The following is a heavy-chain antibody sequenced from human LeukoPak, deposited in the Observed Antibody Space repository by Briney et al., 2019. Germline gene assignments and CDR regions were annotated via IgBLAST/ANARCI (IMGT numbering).Heavy chain of an antibody. CDR1: GFTFSSYA. CDR3: AKAYSSGWSVGI. CDR2: ISGSGDNT. J-gene: IGHJ4*02. D-gene: IGHD6-19*01. Sequence: GGSLRLSCAASGFTFSSYAMSWVRQAPGKGLEWVSSISGSGDNTHYADSVKGRFTISRDNSKNTLYLQMNSLRAEDTAVYSCAKAYSSGWSVGIWGQGTLVTVSS. V-gene: IGHV3-23*01.